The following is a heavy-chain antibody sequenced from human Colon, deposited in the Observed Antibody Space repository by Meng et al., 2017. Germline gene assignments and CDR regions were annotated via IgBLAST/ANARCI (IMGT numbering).Heavy chain of an antibody. CDR1: GFTFGDYA. CDR3: TRANYYDSSGELF. Sequence: GESLKISCTASGFTFGDYAMSWVRQAPGKGLEWVGFIRSKAYGGTTEYAASVKGRFTIPRDDSKSIAYLQMNSLKTEDTAVYYCTRANYYDSSGELFWGQGTLVTVSS. CDR2: IRSKAYGGTT. D-gene: IGHD3-22*01. V-gene: IGHV3-49*04. J-gene: IGHJ4*02.